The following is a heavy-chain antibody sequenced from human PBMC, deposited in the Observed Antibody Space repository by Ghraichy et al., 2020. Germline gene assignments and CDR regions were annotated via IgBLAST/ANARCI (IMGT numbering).Heavy chain of an antibody. CDR1: GFTFKNYW. V-gene: IGHV3-7*03. CDR2: IKMDGSQN. CDR3: ARGHYGMDV. J-gene: IGHJ6*02. Sequence: GGSLRLSCEASGFTFKNYWMTWVRQAPGKGLEWVANIKMDGSQNYHVESVKGRFTISRDNAKNSVFLQMNSLRVEDTAVYYCARGHYGMDVWGQGTTVTVSS.